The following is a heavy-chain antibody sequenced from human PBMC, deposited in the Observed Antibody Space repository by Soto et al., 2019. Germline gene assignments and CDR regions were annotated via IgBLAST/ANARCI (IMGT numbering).Heavy chain of an antibody. J-gene: IGHJ4*02. D-gene: IGHD4-17*01. Sequence: EVQLVESGGGLVQPGRSLSLSCAASGFTFDDYAMHWVRQAPGKGLEWVSGISWNRGGIAYADSVKGRFTISRDNTKNSLYLQMNSLRAEDTALHYCAKDNFPNYGDSRGYFDYWGQGTLVTVSS. CDR1: GFTFDDYA. CDR3: AKDNFPNYGDSRGYFDY. V-gene: IGHV3-9*01. CDR2: ISWNRGGI.